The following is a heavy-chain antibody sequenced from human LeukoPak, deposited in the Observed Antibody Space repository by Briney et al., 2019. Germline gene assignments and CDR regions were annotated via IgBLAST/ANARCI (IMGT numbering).Heavy chain of an antibody. Sequence: VASVKVSCKASGYTFTSYGISWVRQAPGQGLEWMGWISAYNGNTNYVQKLQGRVTMTTDTSTSTAYMELRSLRSDDTAVYYCARGAYSSGWYEHAFDIWGQGTMVTVSS. V-gene: IGHV1-18*01. CDR2: ISAYNGNT. CDR1: GYTFTSYG. CDR3: ARGAYSSGWYEHAFDI. D-gene: IGHD6-19*01. J-gene: IGHJ3*02.